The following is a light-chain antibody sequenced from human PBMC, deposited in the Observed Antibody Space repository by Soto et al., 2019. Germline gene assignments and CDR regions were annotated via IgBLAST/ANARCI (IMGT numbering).Light chain of an antibody. CDR1: QSISDT. V-gene: IGKV3-15*01. CDR3: QQYNIWPLWT. CDR2: AAS. J-gene: IGKJ1*01. Sequence: EIVMTQSPATLSVSPGGRATLSCRASQSISDTLAWYQQKPGQAPRLLIYAASTRATDVPARFSGGGSETEFTLTISSLQSEDFAVYFCQQYNIWPLWTFGQGTKVDIK.